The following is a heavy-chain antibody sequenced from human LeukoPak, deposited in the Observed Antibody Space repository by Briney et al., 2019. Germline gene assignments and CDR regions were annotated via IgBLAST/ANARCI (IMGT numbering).Heavy chain of an antibody. CDR1: GYTFTSYY. J-gene: IGHJ5*02. D-gene: IGHD2-15*01. V-gene: IGHV1-2*06. Sequence: ASVKVSCKASGYTFTSYYMHWVRQAPGQGLEWMGRINPNSGGTNYAQKFQGRVTMTRDTSISTAYMELSRLRSDDTAVYHCARGYCSGGSCYSVENWFDPWGQGTLVTVSS. CDR2: INPNSGGT. CDR3: ARGYCSGGSCYSVENWFDP.